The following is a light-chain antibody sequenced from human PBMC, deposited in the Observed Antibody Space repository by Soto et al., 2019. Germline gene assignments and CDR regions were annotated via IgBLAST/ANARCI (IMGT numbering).Light chain of an antibody. Sequence: EIVLTQSPATLSLSPGERATLSCRASQRVSSYLAWYQHKPGQAPRLLIYDASNRATSIPARFSGSGSGTGFTLTISSLAPEEFAVYYCQQSSNWPPYTFGQGTKLEIK. CDR1: QRVSSY. CDR2: DAS. V-gene: IGKV3-11*01. J-gene: IGKJ2*01. CDR3: QQSSNWPPYT.